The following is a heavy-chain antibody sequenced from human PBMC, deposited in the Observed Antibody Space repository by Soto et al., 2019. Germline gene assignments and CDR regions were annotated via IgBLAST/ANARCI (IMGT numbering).Heavy chain of an antibody. J-gene: IGHJ6*02. Sequence: QVTLKESGPVLVKPTEPLTLTCSVSGFSLTNGRMGVSWIRQPPGKALEWLANFFSDAERSYSTSMQSRLNMYKDSSGSQVVLTMTNMAPADTATYFCARMDGDYNYYGLDVWGHGIAVTVSS. CDR3: ARMDGDYNYYGLDV. V-gene: IGHV2-26*01. D-gene: IGHD4-17*01. CDR2: FFSDAER. CDR1: GFSLTNGRMG.